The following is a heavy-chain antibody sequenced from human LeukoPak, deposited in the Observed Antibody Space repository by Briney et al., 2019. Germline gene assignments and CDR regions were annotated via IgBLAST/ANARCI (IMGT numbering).Heavy chain of an antibody. J-gene: IGHJ3*02. D-gene: IGHD5-24*01. Sequence: GGSLRLSCAASGFTFSSYWMTWVRQPPGKGLEWVANIKQDESEKYYVDSAKGRFTISRDNANNSLYLQMNSLRAEDTAVYYCARDFSDQLITGERWLQFSGHAFDIWGQGTMVTVSS. V-gene: IGHV3-7*01. CDR2: IKQDESEK. CDR3: ARDFSDQLITGERWLQFSGHAFDI. CDR1: GFTFSSYW.